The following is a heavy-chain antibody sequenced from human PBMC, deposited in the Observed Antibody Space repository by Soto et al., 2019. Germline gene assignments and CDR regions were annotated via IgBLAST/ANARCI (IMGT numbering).Heavy chain of an antibody. D-gene: IGHD6-19*01. Sequence: GGSLRLSCAASGFTFSSYAMSWVRQAPGKGLEWVSAISGSGGSTYYADSVKGRFTISRDNSKNTLYLQMNSLGAEDTAVYYCAGDYSSGWPRFDYWGQGTLVTVSS. J-gene: IGHJ4*02. CDR2: ISGSGGST. V-gene: IGHV3-23*01. CDR3: AGDYSSGWPRFDY. CDR1: GFTFSSYA.